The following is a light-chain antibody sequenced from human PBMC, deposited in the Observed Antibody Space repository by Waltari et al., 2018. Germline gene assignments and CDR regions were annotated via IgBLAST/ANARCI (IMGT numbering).Light chain of an antibody. Sequence: QSVLTQPPSLSGAPGQRVTISCTGSTSNIGAGYDVHWYQQVSGAAPKLRIFVTGNRPSVVLGRFSGSRSGTSASLATTGRQDEEEDDYYWQSYDNTLPGSVFGGGTKLTVL. V-gene: IGLV1-40*01. CDR1: TSNIGAGYD. CDR3: QSYDNTLPGSV. J-gene: IGLJ3*02. CDR2: VTG.